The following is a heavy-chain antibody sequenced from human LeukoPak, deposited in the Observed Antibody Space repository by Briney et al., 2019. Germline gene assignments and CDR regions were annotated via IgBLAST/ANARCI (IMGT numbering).Heavy chain of an antibody. CDR3: ARRRGRPYYDFWSGYFRGDDAFDI. CDR1: GGSISSYY. Sequence: PSETLSLTCTVSGGSISSYYWSWIRQPPGKGLEWIGYIYTSGSTNYNPSLKSRVTISVDTSKNQFSLKLSSVTAADTAVYYCARRRGRPYYDFWSGYFRGDDAFDIWGQGTMVTVSS. CDR2: IYTSGST. J-gene: IGHJ3*02. V-gene: IGHV4-4*09. D-gene: IGHD3-3*01.